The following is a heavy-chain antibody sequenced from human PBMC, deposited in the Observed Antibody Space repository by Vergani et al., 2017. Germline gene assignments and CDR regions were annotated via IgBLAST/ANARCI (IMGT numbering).Heavy chain of an antibody. Sequence: QVQLQQWGAGLLKPSETLSLTCAVYGGSFSGYYWSWIRQPPGKGLDWIGEINHSGSTNYNPSLKSRVTISVDTSKNQFSLKLSSVTAADTAVYYCARVRRDDSSGYYYYYGMDVWGQGTTVTVSS. CDR3: ARVRRDDSSGYYYYYGMDV. CDR2: INHSGST. CDR1: GGSFSGYY. D-gene: IGHD3-22*01. V-gene: IGHV4-34*01. J-gene: IGHJ6*02.